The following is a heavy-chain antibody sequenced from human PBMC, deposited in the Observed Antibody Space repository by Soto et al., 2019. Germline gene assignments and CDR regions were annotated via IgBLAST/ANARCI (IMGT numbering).Heavy chain of an antibody. D-gene: IGHD1-1*01. CDR3: ARDWKGAEGFDP. CDR1: GYTFSTYG. CDR2: IGADNGDT. Sequence: QVQLVQSGAEVKKPGASVKVSCKASGYTFSTYGFSWVRQAPGQGLEWMGWIGADNGDTNYAQNWQGRVTMTTDTSTTTSYMELRSLTSDDTAVYFCARDWKGAEGFDPWGQGTLVTVSS. J-gene: IGHJ5*02. V-gene: IGHV1-18*01.